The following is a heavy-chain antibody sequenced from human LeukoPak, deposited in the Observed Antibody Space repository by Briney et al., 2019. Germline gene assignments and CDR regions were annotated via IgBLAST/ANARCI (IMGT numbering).Heavy chain of an antibody. V-gene: IGHV1-2*02. CDR3: ARQYLYDFWSGYYGY. Sequence: ASVKVSCKASVYTFTGYYMHWVRHAPGQGLEWVGWINPNSGGTNYAQKFQGRVTMTRDTSISTAYMELSRLRSDDTAVYYCARQYLYDFWSGYYGYWGQGTLVTVSS. CDR1: VYTFTGYY. D-gene: IGHD3-3*01. J-gene: IGHJ4*02. CDR2: INPNSGGT.